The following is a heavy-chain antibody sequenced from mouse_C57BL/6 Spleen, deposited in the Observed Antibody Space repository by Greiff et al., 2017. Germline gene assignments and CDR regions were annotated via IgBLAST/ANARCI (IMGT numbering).Heavy chain of an antibody. CDR3: ASHYLYWYFDV. V-gene: IGHV5-9*01. J-gene: IGHJ1*03. Sequence: EVKLVESGGGLVKPGGSLKLSCAASGFTFSSYTMSWVRQTPEKRLEWVATISGGGGNTYYPDSVKGRFTISRDTAKNPLYLQMSSLRSEDTALYYCASHYLYWYFDVWGTGTTVTVSS. CDR1: GFTFSSYT. D-gene: IGHD5-5*01. CDR2: ISGGGGNT.